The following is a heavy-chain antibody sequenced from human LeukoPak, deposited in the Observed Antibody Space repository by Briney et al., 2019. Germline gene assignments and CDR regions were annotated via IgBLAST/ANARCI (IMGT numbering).Heavy chain of an antibody. CDR2: LRTKGSGGTT. CDR3: SRSYCSCGTCYGQSYFDC. J-gene: IGHJ4*02. D-gene: IGHD2-15*01. Sequence: GGSLSLSCTASTFTFGDDAMSCDRQAQGKGLEWVGFLRTKGSGGTTEYAESVKGRFTISTDDSESIAYPQMNSLKTEDTAVYYCSRSYCSCGTCYGQSYFDCWGQGTLVTVS. CDR1: TFTFGDDA. V-gene: IGHV3-49*04.